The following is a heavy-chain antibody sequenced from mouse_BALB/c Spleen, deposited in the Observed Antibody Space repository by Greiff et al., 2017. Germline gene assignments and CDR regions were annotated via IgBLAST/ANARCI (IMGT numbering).Heavy chain of an antibody. V-gene: IGHV14-3*02. CDR1: GFNIKDTY. CDR3: ARGGGYYEGFAY. D-gene: IGHD2-3*01. J-gene: IGHJ3*01. Sequence: EVQLQQSGAELVKPGASVKLSCTASGFNIKDTYMHWVKQRPEQGLEWIGRIDPANGNTKYDPKFQGKATITADPSSNTAYLQLSSLTSEDTAVYYCARGGGYYEGFAYWGQGTLVTVSA. CDR2: IDPANGNT.